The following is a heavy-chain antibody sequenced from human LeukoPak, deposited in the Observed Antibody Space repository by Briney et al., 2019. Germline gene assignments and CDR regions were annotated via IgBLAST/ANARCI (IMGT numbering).Heavy chain of an antibody. V-gene: IGHV3-74*01. D-gene: IGHD6-13*01. CDR1: GFTFSRYW. J-gene: IGHJ2*01. CDR3: AKGLAAPGRYWFFDL. CDR2: INPDESDT. Sequence: PGGSLRLSCAASGFTFSRYWMHWVRQVPGKGLVWVSRINPDESDTTSADSVKGRFTISRDSSKNTLYLQLNSLRAEDTAMYYCAKGLAAPGRYWFFDLWGRGTLVTVSS.